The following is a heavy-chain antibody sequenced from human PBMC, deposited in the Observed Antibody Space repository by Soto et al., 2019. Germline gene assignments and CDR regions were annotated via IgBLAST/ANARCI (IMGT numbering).Heavy chain of an antibody. J-gene: IGHJ6*02. D-gene: IGHD3-9*01. CDR1: GFTLSSYD. V-gene: IGHV3-13*01. Sequence: EAQLVESGGGLVQPGRSLRLSCAASGFTLSSYDIHWVRQATGEGLAWVSGIGSGGDTHYADSVKGRFIISREDGKNSLYLQMNNLRVGDTAVYYCTRKTPPTGMEVWGQGATVTVSS. CDR3: TRKTPPTGMEV. CDR2: IGSGGDT.